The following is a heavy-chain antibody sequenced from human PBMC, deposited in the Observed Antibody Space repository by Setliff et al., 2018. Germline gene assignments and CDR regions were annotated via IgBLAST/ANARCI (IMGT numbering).Heavy chain of an antibody. CDR1: GGPINSDRYY. J-gene: IGHJ4*02. Sequence: PSETLSLTCTVSGGPINSDRYYWSWIRQHPGMGLEWIGYIYYSGSTYHNPSLKTLVTISVDTSKNQFSLKLSSVAAADTAVYYCARGFDVCGGGACYTDGPYYFDYWGLGTLVTVSS. V-gene: IGHV4-31*01. D-gene: IGHD2-21*02. CDR2: IYYSGST. CDR3: ARGFDVCGGGACYTDGPYYFDY.